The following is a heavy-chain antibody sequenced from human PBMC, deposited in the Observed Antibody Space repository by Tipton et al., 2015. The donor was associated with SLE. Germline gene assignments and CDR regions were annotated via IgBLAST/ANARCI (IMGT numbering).Heavy chain of an antibody. Sequence: SLRLSCAASGFTFSRFWMSWVRQAPGKGLEWVANIKEDGSDKYYVESVKGRFTIPRDNAKNSLFLQMNSLRADDTAVYYCARDVGGGYFYWYFDLWGRGTLVTVS. CDR3: ARDVGGGYFYWYFDL. CDR1: GFTFSRFW. V-gene: IGHV3-7*03. J-gene: IGHJ2*01. CDR2: IKEDGSDK. D-gene: IGHD1-26*01.